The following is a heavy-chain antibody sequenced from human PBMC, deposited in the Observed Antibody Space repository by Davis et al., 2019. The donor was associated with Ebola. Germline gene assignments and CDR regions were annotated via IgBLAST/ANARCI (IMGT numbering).Heavy chain of an antibody. V-gene: IGHV3-74*01. CDR1: GFTFSSYW. CDR2: INSDGSST. D-gene: IGHD6-19*01. J-gene: IGHJ4*02. CDR3: TRVGYSSGWDY. Sequence: HTGGSLRLSCAASGFTFSSYWMHWVRQAPGKGLVWVSRINSDGSSTSYADSVKGRFTISRENAKSSLYLQMNSLRVEDTAVYYCTRVGYSSGWDYWGQGTLVTVSS.